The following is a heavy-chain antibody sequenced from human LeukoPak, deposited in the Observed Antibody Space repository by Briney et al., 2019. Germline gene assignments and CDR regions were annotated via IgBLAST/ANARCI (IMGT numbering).Heavy chain of an antibody. V-gene: IGHV1-3*01. Sequence: PGGSLRLSCAASGFTFSSYAMHWVRQAPGQRLEWMGWINAGNGNTKYSQKFQGRVTIIRDTSASTAYMELSSLRSEDTAVYYCAMPWGGNSIISWGQGTLVTVSS. J-gene: IGHJ4*02. D-gene: IGHD4-23*01. CDR1: GFTFSSYA. CDR3: AMPWGGNSIIS. CDR2: INAGNGNT.